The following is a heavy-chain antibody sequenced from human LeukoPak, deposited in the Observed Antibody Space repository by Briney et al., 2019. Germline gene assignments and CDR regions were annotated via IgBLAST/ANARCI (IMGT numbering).Heavy chain of an antibody. Sequence: PSEPLSLTCAVYGGSFSGYYWSWIRPPPGKGLEWIGEINHSGSTNYNPSLKSRVTISVDTSKNQFSLKLSSVTAADTAVYYCARGNRVVAATPRSWFDPWGQGTLVTVSS. J-gene: IGHJ5*02. CDR2: INHSGST. CDR3: ARGNRVVAATPRSWFDP. CDR1: GGSFSGYY. V-gene: IGHV4-34*01. D-gene: IGHD2-15*01.